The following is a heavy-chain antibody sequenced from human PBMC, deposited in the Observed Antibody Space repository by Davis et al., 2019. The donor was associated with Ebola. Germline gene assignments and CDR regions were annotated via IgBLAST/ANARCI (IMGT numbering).Heavy chain of an antibody. CDR3: ARVAYSDSWRWFDP. J-gene: IGHJ5*02. CDR1: GFTFSSYW. D-gene: IGHD4-11*01. V-gene: IGHV3-74*01. Sequence: GESLKISCAASGFTFSSYWMHWVRQAPGKGLVWVSRVNLDGRKTTYADSVKGRFTISRDNAKNTLYLQMNSLRADDTGVYYCARVAYSDSWRWFDPWGQGTLVTVSS. CDR2: VNLDGRKT.